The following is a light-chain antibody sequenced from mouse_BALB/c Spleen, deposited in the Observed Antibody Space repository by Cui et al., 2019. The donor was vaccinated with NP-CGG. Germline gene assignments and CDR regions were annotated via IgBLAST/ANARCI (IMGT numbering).Light chain of an antibody. J-gene: IGLJ1*01. CDR2: GTN. Sequence: QVVVPQELAPTTSPGETVTLTCRSSTGTVTSNNYANWVQEKPDHLFTGLIGGTNNRAPGVPARFSGSLIGDKAALTITGAQTEDEAIYFCALWYNNHWVFGGGTKLTVL. CDR3: ALWYNNHWV. CDR1: TGTVTSNNY. V-gene: IGLV1*01.